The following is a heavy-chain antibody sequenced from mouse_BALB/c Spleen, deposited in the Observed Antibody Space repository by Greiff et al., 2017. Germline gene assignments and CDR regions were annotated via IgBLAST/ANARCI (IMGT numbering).Heavy chain of an antibody. CDR2: ILPGSGST. J-gene: IGHJ2*01. V-gene: IGHV1-9*01. CDR3: AGASSYGSRGGN. D-gene: IGHD1-1*01. CDR1: GYTFSSYW. Sequence: VQLQQSGAELMKPGASVKISCKATGYTFSSYWIEWVKQRPGHGLEWIGEILPGSGSTNYNEKFKGKATFTADTSSSTAYMQLSSLTSEDSAVYYCAGASSYGSRGGNWGQGTILTVSA.